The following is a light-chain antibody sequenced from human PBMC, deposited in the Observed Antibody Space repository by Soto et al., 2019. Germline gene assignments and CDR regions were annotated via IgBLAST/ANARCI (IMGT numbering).Light chain of an antibody. CDR2: LEGSGTY. V-gene: IGLV4-60*02. Sequence: QPVLTQSSSASASLGSSVKLTGTLSSGHSSYIIAWHQQQPGKAPRYLMKLEGSGTYNKGSGVPDRFSGSSSGADRYLTISNLQFEDEADYYCETWDSNSWVFGGGTKVTVL. CDR3: ETWDSNSWV. CDR1: SGHSSYI. J-gene: IGLJ3*02.